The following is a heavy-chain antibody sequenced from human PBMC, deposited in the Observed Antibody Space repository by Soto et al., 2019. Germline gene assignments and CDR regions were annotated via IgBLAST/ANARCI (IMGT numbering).Heavy chain of an antibody. Sequence: ASVKVSCKASGGTFSSYAISWVRQAPGQGLEWMGGIIPIFGTANYAQKFQGRVTITADESTSTAYMELSSLRSEDTAVYYCARAPEWLPQNSDYSGMDFWGKGTTVPVSS. CDR3: ARAPEWLPQNSDYSGMDF. D-gene: IGHD2-8*01. J-gene: IGHJ6*04. CDR2: IIPIFGTA. V-gene: IGHV1-69*13. CDR1: GGTFSSYA.